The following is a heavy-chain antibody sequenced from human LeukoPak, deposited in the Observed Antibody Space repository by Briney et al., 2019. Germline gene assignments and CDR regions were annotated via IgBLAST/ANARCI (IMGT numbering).Heavy chain of an antibody. CDR1: GFTFSSYA. Sequence: PGGSLRLSCAASGFTFSSYAMSWVRQAPGKGLGWVSAISGSGGSTYYADSVKGRFTISRDNSKNTLYLQMNSLRAEDTAVYYCARDVVIAPAIYFDYWGQGTLVTVSS. CDR2: ISGSGGST. V-gene: IGHV3-23*01. CDR3: ARDVVIAPAIYFDY. D-gene: IGHD3-16*02. J-gene: IGHJ4*02.